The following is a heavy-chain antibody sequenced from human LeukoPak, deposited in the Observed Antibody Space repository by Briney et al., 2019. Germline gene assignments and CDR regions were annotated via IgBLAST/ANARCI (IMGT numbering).Heavy chain of an antibody. D-gene: IGHD6-19*01. Sequence: SETLSLTCAVYGGSFSGYYWSWIRQPPGKGLEWIGEINHRGSTTYNPSLKSRVTISVDTSKNQFSLKLSSVTAADTAVYYCARVFQSSRIAVAGMYPYYYMDVWGKGTTVTVSS. J-gene: IGHJ6*03. CDR1: GGSFSGYY. CDR3: ARVFQSSRIAVAGMYPYYYMDV. CDR2: INHRGST. V-gene: IGHV4-34*01.